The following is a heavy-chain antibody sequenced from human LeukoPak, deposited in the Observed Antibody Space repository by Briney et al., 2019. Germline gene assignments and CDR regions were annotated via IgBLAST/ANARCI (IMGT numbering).Heavy chain of an antibody. D-gene: IGHD2-8*01. V-gene: IGHV1-2*02. CDR1: GYTFTGYY. CDR3: ARDWGDIESGLMVSWFDP. CDR2: INPNSGGT. Sequence: ASVKVSCKASGYTFTGYYMHWVRQAPGQGLEWMGWINPNSGGTNYAQKLQGRVTMTTDTSTSTAYMELRSLRSDDTAVYYCARDWGDIESGLMVSWFDPWGQGTLVTVSS. J-gene: IGHJ5*02.